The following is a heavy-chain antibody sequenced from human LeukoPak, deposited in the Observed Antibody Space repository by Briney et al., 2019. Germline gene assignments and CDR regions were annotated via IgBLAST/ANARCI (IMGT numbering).Heavy chain of an antibody. CDR1: GYTFTSYG. J-gene: IGHJ5*02. CDR3: ATGVNLVVPSFDP. V-gene: IGHV1-18*01. Sequence: ASVKVSCKASGYTFTSYGISWVRQAPGQGLEWMGWISAYNGNTNYAQKLQGRVTMTTDTSTSTAYMELSSLRSEDTAVYYCATGVNLVVPSFDPWGQGTLVTVSS. CDR2: ISAYNGNT. D-gene: IGHD2-15*01.